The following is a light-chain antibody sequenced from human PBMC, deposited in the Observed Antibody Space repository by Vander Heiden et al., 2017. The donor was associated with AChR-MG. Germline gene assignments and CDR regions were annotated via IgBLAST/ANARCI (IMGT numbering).Light chain of an antibody. V-gene: IGLV1-44*01. CDR2: SNN. Sequence: PGQWVTISCSGSSSNVGINAVNWYQPLPGTAPKLLIYSNNQRPSGVPDRYSGSKSGTSASLAISGLQSEDEADYYCAAWDDSLNGLVFGGGTKLTVL. CDR3: AAWDDSLNGLV. J-gene: IGLJ2*01. CDR1: SSNVGINA.